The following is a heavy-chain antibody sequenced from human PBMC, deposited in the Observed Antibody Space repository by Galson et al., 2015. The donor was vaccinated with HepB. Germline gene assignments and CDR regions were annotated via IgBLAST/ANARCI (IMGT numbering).Heavy chain of an antibody. D-gene: IGHD3-3*01. Sequence: SLRLSCAASGFTFSNYGMYWVRQSPGKGLEWVALIWYDGSTKDSTDSVKGRFTVSRDNSKNTVYLQMNSLRLEDTAVYYCTREGGSYDFVFDYWGQGTLVTVSS. J-gene: IGHJ4*02. CDR3: TREGGSYDFVFDY. V-gene: IGHV3-33*08. CDR2: IWYDGSTK. CDR1: GFTFSNYG.